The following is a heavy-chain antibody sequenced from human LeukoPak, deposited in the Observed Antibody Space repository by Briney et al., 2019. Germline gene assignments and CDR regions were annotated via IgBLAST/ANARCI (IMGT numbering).Heavy chain of an antibody. CDR2: ISYIGST. V-gene: IGHV4-59*11. CDR3: ARDLVTVTKGFDI. D-gene: IGHD4-17*01. Sequence: SETLSLTCAVSADSFSSHYWTWIPQSPGTGLEWIGYISYIGSTNYNPSLKSRVTLSLDTSKNQFSLKLRSVTAADTAVYYCARDLVTVTKGFDIWGQGTMVSVSS. CDR1: ADSFSSHY. J-gene: IGHJ3*02.